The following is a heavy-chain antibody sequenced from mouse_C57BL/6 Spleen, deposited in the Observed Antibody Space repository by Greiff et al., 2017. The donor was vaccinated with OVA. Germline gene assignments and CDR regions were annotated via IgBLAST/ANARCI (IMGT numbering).Heavy chain of an antibody. V-gene: IGHV1-15*01. CDR2: IDPETGGT. Sequence: QVQLKQSGAELVRPGASVTLSCKASGYTFTDYEMHWVKQTPVHGLEWIGAIDPETGGTAYNQKFKGKAILTADKSSSTAYMELRSLTSEDSAVYYCKIRDGHYFDYWGQGTTLTVSS. D-gene: IGHD3-1*01. J-gene: IGHJ2*01. CDR1: GYTFTDYE. CDR3: KIRDGHYFDY.